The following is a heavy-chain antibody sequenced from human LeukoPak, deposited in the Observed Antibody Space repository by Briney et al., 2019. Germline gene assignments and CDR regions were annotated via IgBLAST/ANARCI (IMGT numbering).Heavy chain of an antibody. CDR1: GYTFIDCY. Sequence: ASGTVSFTSSGYTFIDCYIHWVRQAHGQGLEWMGCINPNSGGIKYSHKFKGRVSMTRDTSITTVYMDLSSLRSDDTALYYCARVKKLMPEFEFWGQGTLVTVSP. V-gene: IGHV1-2*02. D-gene: IGHD2-2*01. CDR3: ARVKKLMPEFEF. CDR2: INPNSGGI. J-gene: IGHJ4*02.